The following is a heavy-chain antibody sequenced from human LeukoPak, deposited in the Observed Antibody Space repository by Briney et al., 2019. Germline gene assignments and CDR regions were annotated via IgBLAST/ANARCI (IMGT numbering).Heavy chain of an antibody. V-gene: IGHV3-23*01. J-gene: IGHJ2*01. CDR3: AKDGDKYSSNWYWYFDL. CDR1: RYTLSNYV. Sequence: SGGSLRHSCVPPRYTLSNYVMSWVRQAPRKGLEWDSAVSESGGSTCYAASVKGRFTNSRYNSKNTLYLQMCSLRAEDTALYSCAKDGDKYSSNWYWYFDLWGRGTLVTVSS. CDR2: VSESGGST. D-gene: IGHD6-13*01.